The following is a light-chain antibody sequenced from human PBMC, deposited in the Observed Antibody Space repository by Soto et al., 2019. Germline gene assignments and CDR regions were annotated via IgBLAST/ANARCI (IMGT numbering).Light chain of an antibody. CDR2: EVN. Sequence: QSALTQPPSASGSPGQSVTISCTGTSSDIGGYNYVSWYQQHPGKAPKLMIYEVNRRPSGVPDRFSGSKSGNTASLTVSGLQAADEANYYCSSYVGSNYVVFGGGTKVTVL. CDR1: SSDIGGYNY. V-gene: IGLV2-8*01. J-gene: IGLJ2*01. CDR3: SSYVGSNYVV.